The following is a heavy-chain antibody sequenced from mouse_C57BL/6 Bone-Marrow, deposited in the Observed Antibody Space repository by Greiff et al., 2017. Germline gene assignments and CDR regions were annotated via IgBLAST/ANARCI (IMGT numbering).Heavy chain of an antibody. CDR3: ARGPLLLRLLDY. Sequence: QVHVKQPGTELVKPGASVKLSCKASGYTFTSYWMHWVKQRPGQGLEWIGNINPSNGGTNYNEKFKSKATLTVDKSSSTAYMQLSSLTSEDSAVYYCARGPLLLRLLDYWGQGTTLTVSS. CDR1: GYTFTSYW. CDR2: INPSNGGT. J-gene: IGHJ2*01. D-gene: IGHD1-1*01. V-gene: IGHV1-53*01.